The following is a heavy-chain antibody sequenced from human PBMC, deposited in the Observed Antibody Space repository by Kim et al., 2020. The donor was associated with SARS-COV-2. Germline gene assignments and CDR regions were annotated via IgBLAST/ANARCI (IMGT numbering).Heavy chain of an antibody. V-gene: IGHV4-59*01. CDR3: ARDQDYGMDV. J-gene: IGHJ6*02. CDR2: IYYSGST. CDR1: GGSISSYY. Sequence: SETLSLTCTVSGGSISSYYWSWIRQPPGKGLEWIGYIYYSGSTNYNPSLKSRVTISVDTSKNQFSLKLSSVTAADTAVYYCARDQDYGMDVWGQGTTVTVSS.